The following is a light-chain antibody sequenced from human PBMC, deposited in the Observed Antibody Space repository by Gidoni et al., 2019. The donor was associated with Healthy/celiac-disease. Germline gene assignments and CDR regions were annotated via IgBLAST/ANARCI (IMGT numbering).Light chain of an antibody. Sequence: QAALTQPRSVSGSPGQSVTISCTGTSSDVGGYNYVSWYQQHPGKAPKLMIYDVSKRPSGVPDRFSGSKSGNTASLPISGLQPEDEADYYCCSYAGSSYVFGTGTKVTVL. CDR2: DVS. J-gene: IGLJ1*01. CDR1: SSDVGGYNY. CDR3: CSYAGSSYV. V-gene: IGLV2-11*01.